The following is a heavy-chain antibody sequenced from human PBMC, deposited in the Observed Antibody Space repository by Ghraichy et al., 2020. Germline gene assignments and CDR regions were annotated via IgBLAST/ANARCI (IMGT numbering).Heavy chain of an antibody. CDR3: ARDRGYSGYVGSYYFDY. V-gene: IGHV3-7*04. CDR2: IKQDGSEK. D-gene: IGHD5-12*01. J-gene: IGHJ4*02. Sequence: ERVANIKQDGSEKYYVDSVKGRFTISRDNAKNSLYLQMNSLRAEDTAVYYCARDRGYSGYVGSYYFDYWGQGTLVTVSS.